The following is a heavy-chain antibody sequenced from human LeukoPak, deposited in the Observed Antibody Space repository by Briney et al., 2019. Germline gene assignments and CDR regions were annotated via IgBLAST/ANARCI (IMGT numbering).Heavy chain of an antibody. J-gene: IGHJ4*02. CDR3: ARRMVDSYGFYYFDY. Sequence: SETLSLTCTVSGGSISSYYWSWIRQPPGKGLEWIGYIYYSGSTNYNPSLKSRVTISVDTSKNQFPLKLSSVTAADTAVYYCARRMVDSYGFYYFDYWGQGTLVTVPS. CDR2: IYYSGST. CDR1: GGSISSYY. D-gene: IGHD2-8*01. V-gene: IGHV4-59*01.